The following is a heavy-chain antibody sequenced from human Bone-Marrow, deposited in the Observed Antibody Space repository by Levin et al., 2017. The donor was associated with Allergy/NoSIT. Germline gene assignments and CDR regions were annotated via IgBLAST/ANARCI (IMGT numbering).Heavy chain of an antibody. CDR2: IYYSGST. D-gene: IGHD6-13*01. CDR1: GGSISNYY. V-gene: IGHV4-59*01. J-gene: IGHJ4*02. Sequence: SQTLSLTCTVSGGSISNYYWSWIRQPPGKGLEWIGYIYYSGSTNYNPSLKSRVTISVDTSKNQFSLKLSSVTAADTAVYYCARTGQQLVLGFDYWGQGTLSPSPQ. CDR3: ARTGQQLVLGFDY.